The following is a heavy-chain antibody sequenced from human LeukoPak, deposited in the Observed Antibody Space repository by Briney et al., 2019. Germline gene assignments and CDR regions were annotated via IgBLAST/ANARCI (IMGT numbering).Heavy chain of an antibody. V-gene: IGHV3-48*03. D-gene: IGHD2-2*03. CDR1: GFTFSSYA. Sequence: GGSLRLSCAASGFTFSSYAMSWVRQAPGKGLEWVSAISGSGSTIYYADSVKGRFTISRDNAKNSLYLQMNSLRAEDTAVYYCARNGYCSSTSCYASNWFDPWGQGTLVTVSS. J-gene: IGHJ5*02. CDR2: ISGSGSTI. CDR3: ARNGYCSSTSCYASNWFDP.